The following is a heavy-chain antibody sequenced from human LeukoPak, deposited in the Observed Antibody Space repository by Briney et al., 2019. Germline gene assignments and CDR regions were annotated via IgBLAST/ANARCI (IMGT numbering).Heavy chain of an antibody. V-gene: IGHV4-59*08. Sequence: SETLSLTCTVSGGSISSYYWSWIRQPPGKGLESIGYIYYGGSTNYNPSLKSRVTMSIDTSKNQFSLNLGSVTAADTAIYYCARQNFLVTTGGLSFYFDYWGQGALVTVSS. D-gene: IGHD4-17*01. J-gene: IGHJ4*02. CDR3: ARQNFLVTTGGLSFYFDY. CDR2: IYYGGST. CDR1: GGSISSYY.